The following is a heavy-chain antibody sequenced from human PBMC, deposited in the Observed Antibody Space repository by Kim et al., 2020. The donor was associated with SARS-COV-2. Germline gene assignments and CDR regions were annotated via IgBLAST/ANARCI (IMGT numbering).Heavy chain of an antibody. CDR3: ARPKSIVGATTPFDAFDI. J-gene: IGHJ3*02. D-gene: IGHD1-26*01. V-gene: IGHV5-51*01. CDR1: GYSFTSYW. CDR2: IYPGDSDT. Sequence: GESLKISCKGSGYSFTSYWIGWVRQMPGKGLEWMGIIYPGDSDTRYSPSFQGQVTISADKSISTAYLQWSSLNASDTAMYYCARPKSIVGATTPFDAFDIWGQGKMVTVSS.